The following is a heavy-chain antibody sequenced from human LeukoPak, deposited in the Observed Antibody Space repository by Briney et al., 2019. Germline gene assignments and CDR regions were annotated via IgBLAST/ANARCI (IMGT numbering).Heavy chain of an antibody. CDR3: ARGPGLLQTMPFDY. Sequence: ASVKVSCKASGHFNSYDINWVRQATGQGLEWMGWMNPNSGNTGYAQKFQGRVTMTRNTSITTAYMELSSLRSEDTAVYDCARGPGLLQTMPFDYWGQGTLVTVSS. CDR1: GHFNSYD. CDR2: MNPNSGNT. D-gene: IGHD2-15*01. J-gene: IGHJ4*02. V-gene: IGHV1-8*01.